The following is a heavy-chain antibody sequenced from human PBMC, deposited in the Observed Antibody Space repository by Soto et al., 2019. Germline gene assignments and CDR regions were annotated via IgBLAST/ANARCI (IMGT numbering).Heavy chain of an antibody. CDR2: IYYSGST. V-gene: IGHV4-59*01. D-gene: IGHD2-21*02. CDR3: ARGGAYCGGDCALLYYYYGMDV. J-gene: IGHJ6*02. Sequence: SETLSLTCTVSGGSISSYYLSWIRQPPGKGLEWIGYIYYSGSTNYNPSLKSRVTISVDTSKNQFSLKLSSVTAADTAVYYCARGGAYCGGDCALLYYYYGMDVWGQGTTVTVSS. CDR1: GGSISSYY.